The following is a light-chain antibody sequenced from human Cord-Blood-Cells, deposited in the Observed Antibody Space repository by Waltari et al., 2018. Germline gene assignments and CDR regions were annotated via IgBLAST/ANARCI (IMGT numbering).Light chain of an antibody. J-gene: IGKJ1*01. CDR1: PSVLYSSNNKNY. CDR2: WAS. V-gene: IGKV4-1*01. Sequence: DIVMTQSPDSLAVSLGERAPITCKSSPSVLYSSNNKNYLAWYQQKPGQPPKLLIYWASTRESGVPDRFSGSGSGTDFTLTISSLQAEDVAVYYCQQYYSTPWTFGQGTKVEIK. CDR3: QQYYSTPWT.